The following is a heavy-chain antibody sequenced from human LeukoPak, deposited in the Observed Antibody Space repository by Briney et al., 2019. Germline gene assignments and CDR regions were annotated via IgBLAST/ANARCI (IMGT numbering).Heavy chain of an antibody. CDR3: ARSSGWSFFDC. V-gene: IGHV4-59*01. CDR1: GGSISSYY. D-gene: IGHD6-19*01. CDR2: INYSGNT. Sequence: KPSETLSLTCTVSGGSISSYYWSWIRQTPGKGLEWIGCINYSGNTDYSPSLKSRLTISVVTSKNQFSLRLRSVTAADTAVYYCARSSGWSFFDCWGQGSLVTVSS. J-gene: IGHJ4*02.